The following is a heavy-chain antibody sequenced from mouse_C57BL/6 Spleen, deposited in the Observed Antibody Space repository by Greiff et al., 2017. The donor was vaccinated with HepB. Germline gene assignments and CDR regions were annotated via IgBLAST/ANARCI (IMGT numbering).Heavy chain of an antibody. J-gene: IGHJ2*01. V-gene: IGHV1-69*01. D-gene: IGHD2-3*01. CDR2: IDPSDSYT. Sequence: QVQLQQPGAELVMPGASVKLSCKASGYTFTSYWMHWVKQRPGQGLEWIGEIDPSDSYTNYNQKFKGKSTLTIDKSSSTAYMHLSSLTSEDSAVYYCARSGWLALDYWGQGTTLTVSS. CDR1: GYTFTSYW. CDR3: ARSGWLALDY.